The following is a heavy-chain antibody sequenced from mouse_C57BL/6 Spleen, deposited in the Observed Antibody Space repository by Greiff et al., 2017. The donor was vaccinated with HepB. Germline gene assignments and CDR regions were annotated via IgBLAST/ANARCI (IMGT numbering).Heavy chain of an antibody. Sequence: EVQRVESGGGLVKPGGSLKLSCAASGFTFSDYGMHWVRQAPEKGLEWVAYISSGSSTIYYADTVKGRFTISRDNAKNTLFLQRTSLRSEDTAMYYCAMPSTTVVDYYAMDYWGQGTSVTVSS. V-gene: IGHV5-17*01. CDR1: GFTFSDYG. D-gene: IGHD1-1*01. CDR2: ISSGSSTI. J-gene: IGHJ4*01. CDR3: AMPSTTVVDYYAMDY.